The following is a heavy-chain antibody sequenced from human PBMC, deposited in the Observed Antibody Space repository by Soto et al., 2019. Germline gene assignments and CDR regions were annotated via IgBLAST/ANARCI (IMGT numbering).Heavy chain of an antibody. Sequence: ASVKVSCPTSGYTFTGYYMHWVRQAPDQLFEWMGWINPNSGGTNYAQKFQGRVTITADESTSTAYMELSSLRSEDTAVYYCATRYCSSTSCSGYYGMDVWGQGTTVTV. J-gene: IGHJ6*02. D-gene: IGHD2-2*01. CDR1: GYTFTGYY. CDR2: INPNSGGT. V-gene: IGHV1-2*02. CDR3: ATRYCSSTSCSGYYGMDV.